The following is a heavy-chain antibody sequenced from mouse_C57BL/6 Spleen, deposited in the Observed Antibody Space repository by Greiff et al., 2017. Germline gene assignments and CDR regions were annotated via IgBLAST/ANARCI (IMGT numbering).Heavy chain of an antibody. CDR3: AHLTGTYYLDY. V-gene: IGHV1-9*01. CDR2: ILPGRGRT. Sequence: VKLQQSGAELMKPGASVKLSCKATGYTFTGYWLEWVKQRPGHGLEWLGEILPGRGRTNYNEEFMGKATFTADTSSTTAYMQLSSLTTEDSAIYYCAHLTGTYYLDYWGQGTTLTVSS. CDR1: GYTFTGYW. D-gene: IGHD4-1*01. J-gene: IGHJ2*01.